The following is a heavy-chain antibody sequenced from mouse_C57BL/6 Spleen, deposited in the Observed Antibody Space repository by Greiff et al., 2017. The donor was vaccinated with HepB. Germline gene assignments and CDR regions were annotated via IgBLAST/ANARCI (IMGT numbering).Heavy chain of an antibody. D-gene: IGHD1-1*01. CDR2: IYPGDGDT. CDR1: GYAFSSYW. CDR3: ARTNYYGSSFYAMDY. J-gene: IGHJ4*01. V-gene: IGHV1-80*01. Sequence: VKLMESGAELVKPGASVKISCKASGYAFSSYWMNWVKQRPGKGLEWIGQIYPGDGDTNYNGKFKGKATLTADKSSSTAYMQLSSLTSEDSAVYFCARTNYYGSSFYAMDYWGQGTSVTVSS.